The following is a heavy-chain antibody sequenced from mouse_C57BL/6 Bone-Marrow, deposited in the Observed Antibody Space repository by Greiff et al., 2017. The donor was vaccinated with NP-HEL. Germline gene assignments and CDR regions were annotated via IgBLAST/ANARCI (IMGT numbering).Heavy chain of an antibody. J-gene: IGHJ1*03. CDR3: ARSSGHWYFDV. CDR2: ISNGGGST. D-gene: IGHD1-3*01. CDR1: GFTFSDYY. Sequence: EVKLVESGGGLVQPGGSLKLSCAASGFTFSDYYMYWVRQTPEKRLEWVAYISNGGGSTYYPDTFKGRSPIPRDNAKNTLYLQMSRLKAEDTAMYYCARSSGHWYFDVWGTGTTVTVSS. V-gene: IGHV5-12*01.